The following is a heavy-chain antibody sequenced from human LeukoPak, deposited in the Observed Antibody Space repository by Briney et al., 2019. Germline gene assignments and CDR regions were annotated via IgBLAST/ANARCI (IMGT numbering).Heavy chain of an antibody. CDR3: AKDAHCSGGSCYSDY. CDR1: GFTFSSYG. J-gene: IGHJ4*02. Sequence: GGSLRLSCAASGFTFSSYGMHWVRQAPGKGLEWVAGISYDGSNKYYADSVKGRFTISRDNSKNTLYLQMNSLRAEDTAVYYCAKDAHCSGGSCYSDYWGQGTLVTVSS. D-gene: IGHD2-15*01. CDR2: ISYDGSNK. V-gene: IGHV3-30*18.